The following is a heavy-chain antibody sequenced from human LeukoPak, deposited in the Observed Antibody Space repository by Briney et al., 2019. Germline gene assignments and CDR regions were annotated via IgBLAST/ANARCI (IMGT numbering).Heavy chain of an antibody. D-gene: IGHD1-7*01. Sequence: SETLSLTCTVSGGSISSYYWSWIRQPAGKGLEWIGRIYTSGSTNYNPSLKSRVTMSVDTSKNQFSLKLSSVTAADTAVYYCARETYNWNYRNWFDPWGQGTLVTVSS. CDR1: GGSISSYY. V-gene: IGHV4-4*07. J-gene: IGHJ5*02. CDR3: ARETYNWNYRNWFDP. CDR2: IYTSGST.